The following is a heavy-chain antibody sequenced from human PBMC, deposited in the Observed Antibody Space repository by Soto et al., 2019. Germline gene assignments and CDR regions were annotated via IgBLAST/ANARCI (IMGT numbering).Heavy chain of an antibody. CDR1: GFIFSSHG. V-gene: IGHV3-33*01. D-gene: IGHD1-26*01. Sequence: QVQLVESGGGVVQPGRSLRLSCAVSGFIFSSHGMHWVRQAPGKGLEWVAVIWNDGSNKYYADSVKGRFTISRDNSKNTLYMQMNSLRAEDTAVYYCVRDPNSGSYHDYWGQGTLVTVSS. CDR3: VRDPNSGSYHDY. J-gene: IGHJ4*02. CDR2: IWNDGSNK.